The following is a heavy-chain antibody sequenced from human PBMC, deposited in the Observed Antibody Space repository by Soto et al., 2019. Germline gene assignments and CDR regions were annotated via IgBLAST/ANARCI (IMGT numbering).Heavy chain of an antibody. Sequence: GGSLRLSCAASGFTFSSYWMHWVRQAPGKGLVWVSRISSGGGSTTYADAVKGRFTISRDNAKSTLYLQMNSLRAEDTAVYYCASMTHSGYDPVNYWGQGTLVTVSS. CDR2: ISSGGGST. V-gene: IGHV3-74*01. D-gene: IGHD5-12*01. J-gene: IGHJ4*02. CDR3: ASMTHSGYDPVNY. CDR1: GFTFSSYW.